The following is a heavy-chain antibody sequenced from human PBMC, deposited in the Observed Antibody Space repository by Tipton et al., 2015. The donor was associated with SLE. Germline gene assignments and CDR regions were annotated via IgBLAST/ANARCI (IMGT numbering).Heavy chain of an antibody. V-gene: IGHV4-38-2*02. D-gene: IGHD1-7*01. CDR3: ARETGIGFNWNSFKRFDP. J-gene: IGHJ5*02. CDR2: INHSGST. CDR1: GYSISSGYY. Sequence: TLSLTCAVSGYSISSGYYWSWIRQPPGKGLEWIGEINHSGSTNYNPSLKSRVTISVDTSKNQFSLKLSSVTAADTAVYFCARETGIGFNWNSFKRFDPWGQGTLVTASS.